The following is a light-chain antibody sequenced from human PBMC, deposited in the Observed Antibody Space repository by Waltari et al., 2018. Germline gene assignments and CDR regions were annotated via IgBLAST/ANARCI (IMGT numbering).Light chain of an antibody. CDR2: EVI. Sequence: QSALTQPASVSGSPGQSITISCTGTSSNVGFYNLVSWYQQHPDKAPKRLVYEVIERPSGVSSRFSGSKSGNTASLTISGLQAEDEADYYCCSYAGRNIWVFGGGTKVTVL. V-gene: IGLV2-23*02. CDR1: SSNVGFYNL. J-gene: IGLJ3*02. CDR3: CSYAGRNIWV.